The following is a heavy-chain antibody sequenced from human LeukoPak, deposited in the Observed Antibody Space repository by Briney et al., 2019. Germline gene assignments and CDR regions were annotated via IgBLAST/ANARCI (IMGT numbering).Heavy chain of an antibody. Sequence: GGSLRLSCAASGFTFSISWMRWVRQAPGKGLEWVGRIESRGDDETRDYAAPVKDRFIISRDDSKNTLYLQMNSLRTEDTAIYYCAAVGEWLSNAFNTWGQGTMVTVSA. CDR1: GFTFSISW. CDR3: AAVGEWLSNAFNT. CDR2: IESRGDDETR. J-gene: IGHJ3*02. D-gene: IGHD3-3*01. V-gene: IGHV3-15*04.